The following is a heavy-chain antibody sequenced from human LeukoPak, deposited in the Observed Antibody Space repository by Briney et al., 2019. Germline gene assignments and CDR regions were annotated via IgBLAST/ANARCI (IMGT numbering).Heavy chain of an antibody. V-gene: IGHV5-51*01. CDR3: ARRHYDFWTYFDY. CDR2: IYPGDSDT. J-gene: IGHJ4*02. CDR1: GYSFTSYW. Sequence: GESLKISCEGSGYSFTSYWIGWVRQMPGKGLEWMGIIYPGDSDTRYSPSFQGQVTISADKSISTAYLQWSSLKASDTAMYYCARRHYDFWTYFDYWGQGTLVTVSS. D-gene: IGHD3-3*01.